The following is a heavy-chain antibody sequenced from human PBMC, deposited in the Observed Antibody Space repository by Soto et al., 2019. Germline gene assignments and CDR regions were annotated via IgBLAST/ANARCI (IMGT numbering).Heavy chain of an antibody. Sequence: PGGSLRLSCAASGFTFSSYSMNWVRQAPGRGLEWVSSISSSSSYIYYADSVKGRFTISRDNAKNSLYLQMNGLRAEDTAVYYCARVQYYDFWSGYYTYYYYGMDVWGQGTTVTVSS. V-gene: IGHV3-21*01. D-gene: IGHD3-3*01. CDR3: ARVQYYDFWSGYYTYYYYGMDV. CDR2: ISSSSSYI. J-gene: IGHJ6*02. CDR1: GFTFSSYS.